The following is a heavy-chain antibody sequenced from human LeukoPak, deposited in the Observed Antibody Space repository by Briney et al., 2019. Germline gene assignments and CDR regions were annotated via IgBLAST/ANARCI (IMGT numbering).Heavy chain of an antibody. Sequence: PGGSLRLSCAASGFTFSDYYMSWTRQAPGKGPEWVSYIGSSGSNRYYADSVKGRFTISRDNAKNSLYLQMNSLRAEDTAVYYCARRGDLLDYWGQGTLVTVSS. D-gene: IGHD3-16*01. J-gene: IGHJ4*02. CDR1: GFTFSDYY. CDR2: IGSSGSNR. CDR3: ARRGDLLDY. V-gene: IGHV3-11*01.